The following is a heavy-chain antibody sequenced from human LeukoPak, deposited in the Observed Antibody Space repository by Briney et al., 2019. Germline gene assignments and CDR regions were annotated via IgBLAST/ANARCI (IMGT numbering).Heavy chain of an antibody. CDR3: ARRYCSSTSCYRRGAFDI. CDR1: GYSISSGYY. CDR2: IYHSGST. D-gene: IGHD2-2*01. Sequence: PSETLSLTCAVSGYSISSGYYWGWIQQPPGKGLAWIGSIYHSGSTYYNPSLKSRVTISVDTSKNQFSLKLSSVTAADTAVYYCARRYCSSTSCYRRGAFDIWGQGTMVTVSS. V-gene: IGHV4-38-2*01. J-gene: IGHJ3*02.